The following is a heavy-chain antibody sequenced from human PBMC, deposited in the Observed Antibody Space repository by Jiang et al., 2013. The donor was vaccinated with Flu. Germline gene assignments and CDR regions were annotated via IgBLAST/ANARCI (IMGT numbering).Heavy chain of an antibody. Sequence: YAMNWVRQAPGQGLEWMGWTNTNTGNPTYAQGFTGRFVFSLDTSVSTAYLQISSLKAEDTAVYYCVRDGQGNYWGQGTLVTVSS. CDR2: TNTNTGNP. D-gene: IGHD3-10*01. CDR1: YA. CDR3: VRDGQGNY. V-gene: IGHV7-4-1*02. J-gene: IGHJ4*02.